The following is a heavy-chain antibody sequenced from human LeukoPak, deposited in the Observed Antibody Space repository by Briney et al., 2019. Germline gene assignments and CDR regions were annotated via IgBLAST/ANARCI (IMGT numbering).Heavy chain of an antibody. Sequence: GASVKVSCKASGYTFTSYDINWVRQDTGQGLEWMGWMNPNSGNTGYAQKFQGRVTITRNTSISTAYMELSSLRSEDTAVYYCATWNYYDSSGHFDYWGQGTLVTVSS. CDR2: MNPNSGNT. J-gene: IGHJ4*02. V-gene: IGHV1-8*03. CDR3: ATWNYYDSSGHFDY. CDR1: GYTFTSYD. D-gene: IGHD3-22*01.